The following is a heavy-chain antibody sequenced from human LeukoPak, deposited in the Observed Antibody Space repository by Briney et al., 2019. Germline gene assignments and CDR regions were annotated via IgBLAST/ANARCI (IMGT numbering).Heavy chain of an antibody. CDR3: AKDIRWELAAAGVFDY. D-gene: IGHD6-13*01. Sequence: GRSLRLSCAASGVTFSSYGMHWVRQAPGKGLEWVAVISYDGSNKYYADSVKGRFTISRDNSKNTLYLQMNSLRAEDTAVYYCAKDIRWELAAAGVFDYWGQGTLVTVSS. CDR1: GVTFSSYG. J-gene: IGHJ4*02. V-gene: IGHV3-30*18. CDR2: ISYDGSNK.